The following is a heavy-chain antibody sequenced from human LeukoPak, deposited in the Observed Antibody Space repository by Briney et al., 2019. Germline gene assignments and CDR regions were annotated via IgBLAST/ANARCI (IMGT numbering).Heavy chain of an antibody. CDR3: ARSRGDHFDY. V-gene: IGHV3-30*03. CDR1: GFTFSSYW. CDR2: ISYDGSNK. Sequence: GGSLRLSCAASGFTFSSYWMSWVRQAPGKGLEWVAVISYDGSNKYYADSVKGRFTTSRDNAKNSLYLQMNSLRAEDTAVYYCARSRGDHFDYWGQGTLVTVSS. J-gene: IGHJ4*02. D-gene: IGHD2-21*02.